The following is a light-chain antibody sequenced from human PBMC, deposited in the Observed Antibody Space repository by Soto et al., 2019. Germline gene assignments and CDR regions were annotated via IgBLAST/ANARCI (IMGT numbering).Light chain of an antibody. J-gene: IGKJ5*01. CDR1: ESVSSIS. CDR2: DAS. V-gene: IGKV3-11*01. CDR3: QQRSNWPYT. Sequence: EIVLTQSPATLSLSPGERSTLSCRASESVSSISLAWYQQKPGQAPRLLIYDASNRATGIPARFSGSGSGTDFTLTISSLEPEDFAVYYCQQRSNWPYTFGQGTRLEIK.